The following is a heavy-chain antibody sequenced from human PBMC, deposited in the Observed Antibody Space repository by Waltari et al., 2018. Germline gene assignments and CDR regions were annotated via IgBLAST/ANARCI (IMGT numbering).Heavy chain of an antibody. CDR3: TRDPTGYYGVY. CDR2: IRSKAYGGTT. D-gene: IGHD4-17*01. Sequence: EVQLVESGGGLVQPGRSLRLSCTASGFTFGDYAMSWFRQAPGKGLEWVGFIRSKAYGGTTEYAASVKGRFTISRDDSKSIAYLQMNSLKTEDTAVYYCTRDPTGYYGVYWGQGTLVTVSS. J-gene: IGHJ4*02. V-gene: IGHV3-49*03. CDR1: GFTFGDYA.